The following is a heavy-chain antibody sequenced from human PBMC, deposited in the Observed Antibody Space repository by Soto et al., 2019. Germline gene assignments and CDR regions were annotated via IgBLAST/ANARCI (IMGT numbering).Heavy chain of an antibody. CDR1: GFTFSNYG. CDR2: IWYDGSNE. CDR3: ARTHKSIAVGAFDI. Sequence: QVQLVESGGGVVQPGRSLRLSCAASGFTFSNYGMHWVRQAPGKGLEWVAAIWYDGSNEYYADSVKGRFTISRDSSKNTLYLQMSSLRAEDTAIYYCARTHKSIAVGAFDIWGQGTMVTVSS. V-gene: IGHV3-33*01. J-gene: IGHJ3*02. D-gene: IGHD6-19*01.